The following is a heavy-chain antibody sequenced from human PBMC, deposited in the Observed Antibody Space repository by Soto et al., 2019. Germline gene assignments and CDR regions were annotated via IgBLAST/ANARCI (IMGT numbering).Heavy chain of an antibody. CDR3: AKGRFLEWLAYIPDAFDI. J-gene: IGHJ3*02. CDR2: ISYDGSNK. CDR1: GFTFSSSA. D-gene: IGHD3-3*01. Sequence: PGGSLRLSCAASGFTFSSSAMHWVRQAPGKGLEWVAVISYDGSNKYYADSVKGRFTISRDNSKNTLYLQMNSLRAEDTAVYYCAKGRFLEWLAYIPDAFDIWGQGTMVTVSS. V-gene: IGHV3-30-3*01.